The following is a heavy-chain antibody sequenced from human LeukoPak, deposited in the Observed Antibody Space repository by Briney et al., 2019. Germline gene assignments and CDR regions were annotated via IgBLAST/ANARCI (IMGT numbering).Heavy chain of an antibody. CDR1: GVTLSSYA. J-gene: IGHJ4*02. V-gene: IGHV3-13*01. Sequence: QPGGSLRLSCAASGVTLSSYAMHWVRQPAGKGLEWVSAIGTAGDTFYPGSVKGRFTISRENAKKSLFLQMNSLRAEDTAVYYCARQNTPHGNFDYWGQGTLVTVSS. CDR3: ARQNTPHGNFDY. D-gene: IGHD1-26*01. CDR2: IGTAGDT.